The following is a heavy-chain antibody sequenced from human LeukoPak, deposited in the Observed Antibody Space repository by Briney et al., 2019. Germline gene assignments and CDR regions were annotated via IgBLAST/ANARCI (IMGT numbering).Heavy chain of an antibody. D-gene: IGHD3-10*01. CDR2: IYYSGST. V-gene: IGHV4-30-4*08. J-gene: IGHJ5*02. CDR3: AREHYYYGSGSLMWFDP. CDR1: GGSISSGDYY. Sequence: SETLSLTCTVSGGSISSGDYYWSWIRQPPGKGLEWIGYIYYSGSTYYNPSLKRRVTISVVTSKNQFSLKLSSVTAADTAVYYCAREHYYYGSGSLMWFDPWGQGTLVTVSS.